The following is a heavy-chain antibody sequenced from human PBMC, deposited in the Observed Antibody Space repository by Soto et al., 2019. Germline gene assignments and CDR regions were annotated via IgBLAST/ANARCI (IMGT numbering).Heavy chain of an antibody. J-gene: IGHJ6*02. CDR2: IIPIFGTA. CDR1: GGTFSSYA. CDR3: ARRSVVPAAIPHYYGMDV. D-gene: IGHD2-2*02. V-gene: IGHV1-69*13. Sequence: ASVKVSCKASGGTFSSYAISWVRQAPGQGLEWMGGIIPIFGTANYAQKFQGRVTITADESTSTAYMELSSLRSEDTAVYYCARRSVVPAAIPHYYGMDVWGQGTTVTVSS.